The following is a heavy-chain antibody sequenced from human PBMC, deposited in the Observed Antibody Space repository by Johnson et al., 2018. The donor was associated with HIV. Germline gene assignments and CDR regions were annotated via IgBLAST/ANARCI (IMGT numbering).Heavy chain of an antibody. D-gene: IGHD4-11*01. CDR1: GFTFSSYW. CDR3: AKIRTSVTGDAFDI. V-gene: IGHV3-7*02. Sequence: MQLVESGGGLVQPGGSLRLSCAASGFTFSSYWMSWVRQAPGKGLEWVANIKQDGSEKYYVDSVKVRFTISRDNAKNSLYLQMNSLRAEDTAVYYCAKIRTSVTGDAFDIWGQGTMVTVSS. CDR2: IKQDGSEK. J-gene: IGHJ3*02.